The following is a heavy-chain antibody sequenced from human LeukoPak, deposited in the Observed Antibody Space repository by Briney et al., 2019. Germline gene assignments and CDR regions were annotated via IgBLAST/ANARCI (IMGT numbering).Heavy chain of an antibody. CDR2: INHSGST. CDR1: GGSFSGYY. D-gene: IGHD1-14*01. Sequence: PSETLSLTCAVYGGSFSGYYWSWIRQPPGKGLEWIGEINHSGSTNYNPSLKSRVTISVDTSKNQFSLKLSSVTAADTAVYYCASSKNRDYYFDYWGQGTLVTVSS. J-gene: IGHJ4*02. CDR3: ASSKNRDYYFDY. V-gene: IGHV4-34*01.